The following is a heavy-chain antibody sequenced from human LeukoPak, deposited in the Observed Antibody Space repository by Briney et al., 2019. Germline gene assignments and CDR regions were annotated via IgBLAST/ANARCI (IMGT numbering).Heavy chain of an antibody. J-gene: IGHJ4*02. Sequence: GRSLRLSCAASGFIFSGYSMNWVRQAPGKGLEWVSYISSSSGYIYYADSVKGRFTISRDNAKNSLYLQMNSLRAEDTAVYYCARGVELTGYSDYWGRGTLVTVSS. CDR2: ISSSSGYI. V-gene: IGHV3-21*01. CDR3: ARGVELTGYSDY. CDR1: GFIFSGYS. D-gene: IGHD3-9*01.